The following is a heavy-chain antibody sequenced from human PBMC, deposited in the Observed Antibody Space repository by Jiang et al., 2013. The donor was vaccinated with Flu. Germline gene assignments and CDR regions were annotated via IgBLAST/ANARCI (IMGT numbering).Heavy chain of an antibody. CDR3: ARDAYDSSGYYHYYYYYGMDV. CDR1: GYTFTSYG. V-gene: IGHV1-18*04. J-gene: IGHJ6*02. Sequence: GAEVKKPGASVKVSCKASGYTFTSYGISWVRQAPGQGLEWVGWISAYNGNTNYAQKLQGRVTMTTDTSTSTAYMELRSLRSDDTAVYYCARDAYDSSGYYHYYYYYGMDVWGQGTTVTVSS. D-gene: IGHD3-22*01. CDR2: ISAYNGNT.